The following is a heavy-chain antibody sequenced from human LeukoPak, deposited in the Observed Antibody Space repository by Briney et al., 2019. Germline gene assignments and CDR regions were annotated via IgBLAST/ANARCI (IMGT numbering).Heavy chain of an antibody. D-gene: IGHD2-15*01. CDR2: IKQDGSEK. CDR3: PRSGEVWPPFY. CDR1: GFTFSSYW. Sequence: GGSLRLSCAASGFTFSSYWMSWVRQAPGKGLEWVANIKQDGSEKYYVDSVKGRFTISRDNAKNSLYLQMNSLRAEDTAVYYCPRSGEVWPPFYWGQGTLVTVSS. V-gene: IGHV3-7*05. J-gene: IGHJ4*02.